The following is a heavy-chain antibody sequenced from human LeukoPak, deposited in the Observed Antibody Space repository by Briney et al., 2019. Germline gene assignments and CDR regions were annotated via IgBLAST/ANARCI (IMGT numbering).Heavy chain of an antibody. CDR1: GYTFTGYY. CDR2: INPSGGST. V-gene: IGHV1-46*01. CDR3: ARPLNDYGDWKLLDY. Sequence: ASVKVSCKASGYTFTGYYMHWVRQAPGQGLEWMGIINPSGGSTSYAQKFQGRVTMTRDTSTSTAYMELSSLRSEDTAVYYCARPLNDYGDWKLLDYWGQGTLVTVSS. J-gene: IGHJ4*02. D-gene: IGHD4-17*01.